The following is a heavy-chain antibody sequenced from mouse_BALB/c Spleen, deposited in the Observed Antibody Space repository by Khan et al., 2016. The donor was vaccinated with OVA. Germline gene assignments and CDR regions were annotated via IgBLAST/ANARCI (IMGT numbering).Heavy chain of an antibody. CDR3: VRGWAYQRSDGWFAY. V-gene: IGHV1-4*01. CDR1: GYTFTSYT. J-gene: IGHJ3*01. D-gene: IGHD2-14*01. CDR2: INPSNNST. Sequence: QVQLQQSGAELARPGASVKMSCKTSGYTFTSYTMHWVRQRPGQAPEWIGHINPSNNSTNYNQNFKNKATLIVDKSYTTTYMQLSSLTSEDSAVYYCVRGWAYQRSDGWFAYWGQGTLVTVSA.